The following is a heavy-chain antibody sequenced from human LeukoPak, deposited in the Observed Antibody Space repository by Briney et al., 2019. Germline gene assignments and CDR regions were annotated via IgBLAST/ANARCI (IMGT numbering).Heavy chain of an antibody. V-gene: IGHV4-34*01. D-gene: IGHD1-26*01. Sequence: PSETLSLTCAVYGGSFSGYYWSGIRQPPGKGREWSGEINHIGSTNYNTSLKSRVTISVDTSKNQFSLKLSSVTAADTAVYYCARGVGATNNWFDPWGQGTLVTVSS. CDR2: INHIGST. J-gene: IGHJ5*02. CDR1: GGSFSGYY. CDR3: ARGVGATNNWFDP.